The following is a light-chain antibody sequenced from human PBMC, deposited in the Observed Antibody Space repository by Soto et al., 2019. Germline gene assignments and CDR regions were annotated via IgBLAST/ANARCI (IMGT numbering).Light chain of an antibody. CDR1: QSVGRL. Sequence: DIQMTQSPSILSASVGDRVTFTCRASQSVGRLVAWYQQRPGKAPNLLIYKASTLESGVPSRFSGSGSGTEFALSVSGLQPEDFATYYCQQYNVYPYAFSQGTELEI. CDR3: QQYNVYPYA. J-gene: IGKJ2*01. V-gene: IGKV1-5*03. CDR2: KAS.